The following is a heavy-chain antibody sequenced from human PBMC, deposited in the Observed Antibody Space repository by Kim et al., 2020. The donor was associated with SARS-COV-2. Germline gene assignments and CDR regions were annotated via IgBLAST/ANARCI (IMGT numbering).Heavy chain of an antibody. Sequence: GGSLRLSCAASGFMFSKYGMHWVRQAPGKGLEWVAVISYYGKNNYYADSVKGRFTISRDNSKNTLYLQMNSLRVEDTAVYYCAKDRRSGFDYWGQGTLVT. D-gene: IGHD2-15*01. V-gene: IGHV3-30*18. CDR1: GFMFSKYG. J-gene: IGHJ4*02. CDR3: AKDRRSGFDY. CDR2: ISYYGKNN.